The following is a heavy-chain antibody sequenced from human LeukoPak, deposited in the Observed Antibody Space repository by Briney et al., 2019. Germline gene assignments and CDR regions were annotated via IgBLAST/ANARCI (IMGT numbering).Heavy chain of an antibody. CDR2: INPSGGST. J-gene: IGHJ6*02. Sequence: ASVKVSCKASGYTFTSYYMHWVRQAPGQGLEWMGIINPSGGSTSYAQKFQGRVTMTRDTSTSTVYRELSSLRAEDTAVYYCARDPSIAVAGTKWWFGGMDVWGQGTTVTVSS. CDR1: GYTFTSYY. CDR3: ARDPSIAVAGTKWWFGGMDV. V-gene: IGHV1-46*01. D-gene: IGHD6-19*01.